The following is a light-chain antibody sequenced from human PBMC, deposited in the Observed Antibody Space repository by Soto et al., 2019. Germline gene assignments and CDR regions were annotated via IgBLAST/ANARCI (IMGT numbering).Light chain of an antibody. CDR3: QSYDRSLSGYV. V-gene: IGLV1-40*01. CDR2: GYI. J-gene: IGLJ1*01. Sequence: QSVLTQPPSVSGAPGQRVTISCTGSSSNIGARYDVHWYQLLPGTAPKPLIYGYINRPSGVPDRFSGSQSGTSASLAITGLQAEDEADYYCQSYDRSLSGYVFGTGTKVTVL. CDR1: SSNIGARYD.